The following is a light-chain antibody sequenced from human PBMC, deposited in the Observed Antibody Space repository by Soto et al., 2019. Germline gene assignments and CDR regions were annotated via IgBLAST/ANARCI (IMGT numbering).Light chain of an antibody. J-gene: IGKJ1*01. CDR2: AAS. V-gene: IGKV1-8*01. CDR3: QQLNSYPWT. CDR1: QGISSY. Sequence: AIRMTQSPSSFSASTWDRFTVTCRASQGISSYLAWYQQKPGKAPKLLIYAASTLQSGVPSRFSGSGSGTEFTLTISSLQPEDFATYYCQQLNSYPWTFGQGTKVDIK.